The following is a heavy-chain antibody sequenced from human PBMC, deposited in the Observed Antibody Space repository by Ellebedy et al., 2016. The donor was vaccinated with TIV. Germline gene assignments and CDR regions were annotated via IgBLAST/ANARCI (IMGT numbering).Heavy chain of an antibody. CDR3: LRLLDRKDGFDFYY. CDR2: INSDGSST. Sequence: GGSLRLSCGASGFTSTNSWMYWVRQAPGKGLVWVSRINSDGSSTGYADFAKGRFTISRDNAKNTLYLQMNSLSGDDTAVYYCLRLLDRKDGFDFYYWGHGTLVTVSS. J-gene: IGHJ4*01. D-gene: IGHD5-12*01. V-gene: IGHV3-74*01. CDR1: GFTSTNSW.